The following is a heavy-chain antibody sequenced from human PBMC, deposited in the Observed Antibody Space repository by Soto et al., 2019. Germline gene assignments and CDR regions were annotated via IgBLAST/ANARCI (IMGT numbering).Heavy chain of an antibody. D-gene: IGHD2-15*01. Sequence: SQTLSLTCAISGDSVSSSSVTWNWIRQSPSRGLEWLGRTYYRSKWYNDYAESVKSRITINPDTSKNQFSLHLNSVTPEDAAVYYCVRLIGNIWLDFWGQRTLVTVSS. CDR1: GDSVSSSSVT. J-gene: IGHJ5*01. CDR2: TYYRSKWYN. CDR3: VRLIGNIWLDF. V-gene: IGHV6-1*01.